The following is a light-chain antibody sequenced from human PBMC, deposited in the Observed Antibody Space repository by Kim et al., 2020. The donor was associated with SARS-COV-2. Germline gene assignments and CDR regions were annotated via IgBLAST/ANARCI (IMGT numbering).Light chain of an antibody. V-gene: IGLV3-27*01. J-gene: IGLJ3*02. CDR1: VLAKKY. CDR2: KDS. CDR3: YSAADNNWV. Sequence: VAPGQTARITWPGDVLAKKYGRWYQQKPGQAPVLVIYKDSERPSGIPERFSGSSSGTTVTLTISGAQVEDEADYYCYSAADNNWVFGGGTQLTVL.